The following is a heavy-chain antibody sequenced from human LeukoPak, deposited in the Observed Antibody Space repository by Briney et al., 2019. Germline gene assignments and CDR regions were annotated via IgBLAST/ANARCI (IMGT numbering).Heavy chain of an antibody. V-gene: IGHV3-53*01. CDR3: AREVNGGYVDY. J-gene: IGHJ4*02. Sequence: PGGSLRLSCAASGFTVSSNYMNWVRQAPGKGLEWVSVVYSGGGTYYADSVKGRFTISRDNSKNTLYLQMNSLRAEDTAVYYCAREVNGGYVDYWGQGTLVTVSS. D-gene: IGHD2-8*01. CDR2: VYSGGGT. CDR1: GFTVSSNY.